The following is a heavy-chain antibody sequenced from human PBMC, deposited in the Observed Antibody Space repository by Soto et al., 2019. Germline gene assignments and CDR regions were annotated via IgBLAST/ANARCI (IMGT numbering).Heavy chain of an antibody. Sequence: QVQLVQSGAEVKKPGASVKVSCKASGYTFTGYYMHWVRQAPGQGLEWMGWINPNSGGTNYAQKFQGWVTMTRDTSISTAYMELTRLRSDDTAVYYCARGGDYGDYVGAGWYFDLWGRGTLVTVSS. CDR2: INPNSGGT. J-gene: IGHJ2*01. CDR1: GYTFTGYY. V-gene: IGHV1-2*04. D-gene: IGHD4-17*01. CDR3: ARGGDYGDYVGAGWYFDL.